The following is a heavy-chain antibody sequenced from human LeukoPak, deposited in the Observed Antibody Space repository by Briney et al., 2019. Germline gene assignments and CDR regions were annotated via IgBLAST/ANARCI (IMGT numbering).Heavy chain of an antibody. J-gene: IGHJ4*02. CDR2: IYYSGST. V-gene: IGHV4-39*01. CDR1: GGSISRSSYY. CDR3: ASGPRPFDY. Sequence: SETLSLTCSVTGGSISRSSYYWGWIRQPPGKGLEWIGSIYYSGSTYYNPSLKSRVTISVDTSKNQFSLKLSSVTAADTAVYYCASGPRPFDYWGQGTLVTVSS.